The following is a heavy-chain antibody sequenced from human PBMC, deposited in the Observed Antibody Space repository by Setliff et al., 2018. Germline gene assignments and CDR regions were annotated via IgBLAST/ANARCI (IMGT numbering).Heavy chain of an antibody. CDR3: ASAGLERRSADY. V-gene: IGHV1-8*02. CDR2: MNPNSGNT. J-gene: IGHJ4*02. D-gene: IGHD1-1*01. CDR1: GYTFTSYD. Sequence: ASVKVSCKASGYTFTSYDINWVRQATGQGLEWMGWMNPNSGNTGYAQKFQGRVTMTRNTSISTAYMELSSLRSEDTAVYYCASAGLERRSADYWGQGTLVTVSS.